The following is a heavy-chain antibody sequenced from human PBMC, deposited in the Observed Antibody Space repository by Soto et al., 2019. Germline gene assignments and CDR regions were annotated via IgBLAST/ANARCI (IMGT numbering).Heavy chain of an antibody. CDR2: ISADTGEP. CDR1: SFSPTTYA. V-gene: IGHV1-18*01. D-gene: IGHD6-13*01. J-gene: IGHJ4*02. Sequence: QVQLVQSGAEVKRPGASVKISCKASSFSPTTYAFSWVRRAPGKGPEWMGLISADTGEPRYAQKFQGRVAMTTDTSTRTAYMELRGLTSDDTAVYYCGVSAGLDFWGQGTRVTVSS. CDR3: GVSAGLDF.